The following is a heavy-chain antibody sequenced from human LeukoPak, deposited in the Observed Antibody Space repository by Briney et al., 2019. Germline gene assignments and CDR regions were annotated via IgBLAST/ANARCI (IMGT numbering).Heavy chain of an antibody. CDR3: AKDWGEYFDYVWGSSTSFDF. CDR1: GFTFSSYG. V-gene: IGHV3-23*01. J-gene: IGHJ4*02. D-gene: IGHD3-16*01. Sequence: GGTLRLSCAASGFTFSSYGVSWVRQAPGKGLEWVSGISGSGHRTYYADSVKGRFTISRDNSKNTLYLQMNSLRAEDTAVYYCAKDWGEYFDYVWGSSTSFDFWGQGTLVTVSS. CDR2: ISGSGHRT.